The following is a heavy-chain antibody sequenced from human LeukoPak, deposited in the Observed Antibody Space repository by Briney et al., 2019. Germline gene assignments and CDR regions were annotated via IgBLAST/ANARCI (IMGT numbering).Heavy chain of an antibody. CDR3: ARADYSNHRDDY. V-gene: IGHV3-11*06. CDR1: GFTFSDYY. J-gene: IGHJ4*02. Sequence: GGSLRLSCAASGFTFSDYYMSWIRQTPGKGLEWVSDISSGSYHTNYADSVKGRFTISRDNAKNSLYLQMNSLRAEDTAVYYCARADYSNHRDDYWGQGTLVTVS. D-gene: IGHD4-11*01. CDR2: ISSGSYHT.